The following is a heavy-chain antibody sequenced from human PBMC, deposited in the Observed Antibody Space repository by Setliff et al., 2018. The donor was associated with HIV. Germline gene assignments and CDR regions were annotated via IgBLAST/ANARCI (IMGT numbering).Heavy chain of an antibody. CDR2: IYYSGST. Sequence: SETLSLTCTVSGGSISSHYWSWIRQPPGKGLEWIGYIYYSGSTNYNPSLKSRVTISVDTSKNQFSLKLSSVTAADTAVYSCARLLVAATVGTGRDYYYYYGMDVWGQGTTVTVSS. V-gene: IGHV4-59*11. CDR1: GGSISSHY. J-gene: IGHJ6*02. CDR3: ARLLVAATVGTGRDYYYYYGMDV. D-gene: IGHD2-15*01.